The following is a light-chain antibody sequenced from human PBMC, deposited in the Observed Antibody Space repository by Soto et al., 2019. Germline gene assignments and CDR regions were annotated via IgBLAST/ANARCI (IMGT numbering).Light chain of an antibody. V-gene: IGLV1-44*01. CDR2: SNS. J-gene: IGLJ2*01. CDR1: SSNIGSNT. Sequence: QSVLTQPPSTSGTPGQRVTISCSGSSSNIGSNTVNWYQQLPGTAPKLLIYSNSQRPSGVPDRFFGSKSGTSASLATSGLQSEDEADYYCAAWDDSLNGPVFGGGTKVTVL. CDR3: AAWDDSLNGPV.